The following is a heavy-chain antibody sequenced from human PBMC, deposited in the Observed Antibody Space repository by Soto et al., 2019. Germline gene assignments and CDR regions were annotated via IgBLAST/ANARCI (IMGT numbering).Heavy chain of an antibody. J-gene: IGHJ2*01. Sequence: GGSLRLSCAASGFTFSSYAMSWVRQAPGKGLEWVSAISGSGGSTYYADSVKGRFTISRDNSKNTLYLQMNSLRAEDTAVYYCAKGGHYDILTGYSYWYFDLWGRGTLVTVSS. CDR2: ISGSGGST. D-gene: IGHD3-9*01. V-gene: IGHV3-23*01. CDR1: GFTFSSYA. CDR3: AKGGHYDILTGYSYWYFDL.